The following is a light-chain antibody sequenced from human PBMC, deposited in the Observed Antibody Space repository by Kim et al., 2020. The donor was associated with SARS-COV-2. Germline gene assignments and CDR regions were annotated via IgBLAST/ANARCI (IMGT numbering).Light chain of an antibody. CDR1: QSLNSDF. J-gene: IGKJ1*01. V-gene: IGKV3-20*01. CDR3: QQYDTSPGT. CDR2: GAS. Sequence: SPGERATLSCKASQSLNSDFLAWYQQTPGQPPRLLIFGASTRATGIPDRFSGSGSGTDFTLTISRLEPEDFVVYYCQQYDTSPGTFGQGTKVDIK.